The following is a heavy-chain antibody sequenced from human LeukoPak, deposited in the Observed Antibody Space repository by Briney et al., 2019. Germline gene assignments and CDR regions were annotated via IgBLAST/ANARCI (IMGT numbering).Heavy chain of an antibody. V-gene: IGHV4-30-4*01. CDR3: ARDRSLDYGGNSGNFDY. D-gene: IGHD4-23*01. CDR2: IYYSGST. CDR1: GGSISSGDYY. Sequence: SQTLSLTCTVSGGSISSGDYYWSWIRQPPGKGLEWFGYIYYSGSTYYNPSLKSRVTISVDTSKNQFSLKLSSVTAADTAVYYCARDRSLDYGGNSGNFDYWGQGTLVTVSS. J-gene: IGHJ4*02.